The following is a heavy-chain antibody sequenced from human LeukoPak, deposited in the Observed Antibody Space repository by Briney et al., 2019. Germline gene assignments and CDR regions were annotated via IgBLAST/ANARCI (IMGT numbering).Heavy chain of an antibody. CDR3: ARERSYLNWYFDL. CDR1: GVSISGYY. D-gene: IGHD2-2*01. V-gene: IGHV4-4*07. CDR2: IYTSGST. J-gene: IGHJ2*01. Sequence: PSATLSLTCIVSGVSISGYYWSWLRQPAGKGLEWVGRIYTSGSTTYNPSLKSRVILSVDTSKNQFSLKLNSLTAADTAVYYCARERSYLNWYFDLWGRGTLVSVSS.